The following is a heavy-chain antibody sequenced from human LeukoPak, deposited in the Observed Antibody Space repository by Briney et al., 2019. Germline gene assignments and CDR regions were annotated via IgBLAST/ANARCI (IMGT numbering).Heavy chain of an antibody. J-gene: IGHJ4*02. CDR1: GFTFSDYY. D-gene: IGHD2-8*01. CDR2: ISSSSTST. V-gene: IGHV3-11*05. Sequence: GGSLRLSCAASGFTFSDYYMSWIRQAPGKGLEWISYISSSSTSTNYADSVEGRFTISRDNAKNSLYLQMNSLRAEDTAVYYCAKANGYYFDCWGQGTLVTVSS. CDR3: AKANGYYFDC.